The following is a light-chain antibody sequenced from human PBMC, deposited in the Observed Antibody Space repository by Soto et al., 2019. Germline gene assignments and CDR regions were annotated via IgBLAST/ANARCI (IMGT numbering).Light chain of an antibody. V-gene: IGKV2-30*02. Sequence: DVVMTQSPLSLPVTLGQPASISCRSSQSLVHSDGNTYLNWFQQRPGQSPMRLIYKVSNRDSGVPDRFSGSGSGTNFTLKSSRVEAEDVGVYYCMEGTHWPPYTFGQGTKLEIK. CDR1: QSLVHSDGNTY. CDR2: KVS. J-gene: IGKJ2*01. CDR3: MEGTHWPPYT.